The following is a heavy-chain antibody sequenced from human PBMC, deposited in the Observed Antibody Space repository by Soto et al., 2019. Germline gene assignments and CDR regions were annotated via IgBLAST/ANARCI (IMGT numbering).Heavy chain of an antibody. Sequence: QVHLQESGPGLVKPSGTLSLICIVSGDSVTFVHHYWSGIRQPPGKGLEWIGHIFFTGATNYSPSLKSRVTMSVDSSKSQFSLNLTSVTAADSAIYYCARARPDSAGSSLGRRLDVWGQGTTVTVSS. D-gene: IGHD3-10*01. J-gene: IGHJ6*02. CDR3: ARARPDSAGSSLGRRLDV. CDR2: IFFTGAT. CDR1: GDSVTFVHHY. V-gene: IGHV4-61*01.